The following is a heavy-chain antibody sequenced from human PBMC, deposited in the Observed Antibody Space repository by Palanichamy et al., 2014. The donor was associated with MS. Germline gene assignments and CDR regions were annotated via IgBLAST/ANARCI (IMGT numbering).Heavy chain of an antibody. V-gene: IGHV3-30*18. CDR1: GFTFSSYG. Sequence: QVQLVESGGGVVQPGRSLRLSCAASGFTFSSYGMHWVRQAPGKGLEWVAVISYDGSNKYYADSVKGRFTISRDNSKNTLYLQMNSLRAEDTAVYYCAKTTRGWVRGAFDIWGQGTMVTVSS. CDR2: ISYDGSNK. D-gene: IGHD1-1*01. J-gene: IGHJ3*02. CDR3: AKTTRGWVRGAFDI.